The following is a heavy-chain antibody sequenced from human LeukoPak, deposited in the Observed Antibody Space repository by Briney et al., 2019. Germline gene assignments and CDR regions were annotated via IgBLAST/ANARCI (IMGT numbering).Heavy chain of an antibody. V-gene: IGHV3-53*01. Sequence: PGGSLRLSCAASGFTVSSNYMSWVRQAPGKGLEWVSVIYSGGSTYYADSVKGRFTISRDNSKNTLYLQMNGLRAEDTAVYYCARGGYGDPYYFDYWGQGTLVTVSS. CDR2: IYSGGST. D-gene: IGHD4-17*01. CDR1: GFTVSSNY. CDR3: ARGGYGDPYYFDY. J-gene: IGHJ4*02.